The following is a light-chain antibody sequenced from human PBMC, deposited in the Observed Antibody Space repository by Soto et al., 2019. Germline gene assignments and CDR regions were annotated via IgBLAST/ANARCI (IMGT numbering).Light chain of an antibody. J-gene: IGLJ1*01. CDR3: RSYAGSYTFV. CDR1: SSDVGGYNY. Sequence: QSVLTQPRSVSGSPGQSVTISCTGTSSDVGGYNYVSWYQQHPGKAPKLMIYDVSKRPSGVPDRFSGSKSGNTASLTISGLQAEDEADYYCRSYAGSYTFVFGPGTKLTVL. CDR2: DVS. V-gene: IGLV2-11*01.